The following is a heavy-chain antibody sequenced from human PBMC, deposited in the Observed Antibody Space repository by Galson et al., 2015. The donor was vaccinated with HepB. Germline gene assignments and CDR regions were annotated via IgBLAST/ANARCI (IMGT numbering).Heavy chain of an antibody. CDR3: AREEEGSSGWYALHSANWFDP. CDR1: GDSVSSNSAA. J-gene: IGHJ5*02. CDR2: TYYRSKWYN. V-gene: IGHV6-1*01. Sequence: CAISGDSVSSNSAAWNWIRQSPSRGLEWLGRTYYRSKWYNDYAVSVKSRITINPDTSKNQFSLQLNSVTPEDTAVYYCAREEEGSSGWYALHSANWFDPWGQGTLVTVSS. D-gene: IGHD6-19*01.